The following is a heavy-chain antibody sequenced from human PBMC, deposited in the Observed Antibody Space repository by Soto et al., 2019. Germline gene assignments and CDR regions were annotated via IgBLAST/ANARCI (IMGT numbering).Heavy chain of an antibody. CDR2: ISRSGDST. V-gene: IGHV3-23*01. CDR1: GFTFSSYA. CDR3: AKTDKFNPQSSGWANRFDY. Sequence: EVQLLESGGGLVQPGGSLRLSCAASGFTFSSYAMTWVRQAPGKGLEWVSTISRSGDSTYYRDSVKGRFTISRDNSKNTVYLQMNSLRAEDTAGYYCAKTDKFNPQSSGWANRFDYCGQGTLVTVSS. D-gene: IGHD6-19*01. J-gene: IGHJ4*02.